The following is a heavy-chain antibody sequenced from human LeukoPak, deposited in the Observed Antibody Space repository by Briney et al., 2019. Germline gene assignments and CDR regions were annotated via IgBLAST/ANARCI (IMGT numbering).Heavy chain of an antibody. Sequence: ASVKVSCKASGYTFTSYAMNWVRQAPGQGLEWMGRINPNSGGTNYAQKFQGRVTMTRDTSISTAYMELSRLRSDDTAVYYCARSSGTSEYYYDSSGYYRNWGQGTLVTVSS. CDR2: INPNSGGT. CDR1: GYTFTSYA. CDR3: ARSSGTSEYYYDSSGYYRN. V-gene: IGHV1-2*06. J-gene: IGHJ4*02. D-gene: IGHD3-22*01.